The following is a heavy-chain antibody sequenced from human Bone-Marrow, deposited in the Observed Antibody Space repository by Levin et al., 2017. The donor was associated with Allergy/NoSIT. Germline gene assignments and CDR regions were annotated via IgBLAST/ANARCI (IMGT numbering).Heavy chain of an antibody. CDR1: GDRLTEFS. D-gene: IGHD3-16*01. CDR3: ATGLPFYSLDV. V-gene: IGHV1-24*01. CDR2: FDPEEGDT. J-gene: IGHJ6*02. Sequence: ASVKVSCKVSGDRLTEFSIHWVRQAPGKGLEWMGNFDPEEGDTVFAEKFEGRFTLTEDTFTDTAFLEVSSLTSEDTAVYYCATGLPFYSLDVWGQGTTVTVSS.